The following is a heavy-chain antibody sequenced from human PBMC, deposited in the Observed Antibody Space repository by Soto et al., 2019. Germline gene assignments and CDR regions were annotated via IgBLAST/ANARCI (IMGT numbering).Heavy chain of an antibody. CDR3: ATHDWNYYFDY. Sequence: SVKVSCKASGGTFSSYTISWVRQAPGQGLEWMRRIIPILGIANYAQKFQGRVTITADKSTSTAYMELSSLRSEDTAVYYCATHDWNYYFDYWGQGTLVTVSS. D-gene: IGHD1-7*01. CDR2: IIPILGIA. J-gene: IGHJ4*02. CDR1: GGTFSSYT. V-gene: IGHV1-69*02.